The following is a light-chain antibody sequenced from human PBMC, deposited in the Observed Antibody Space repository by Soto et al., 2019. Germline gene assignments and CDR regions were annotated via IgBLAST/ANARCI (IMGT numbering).Light chain of an antibody. J-gene: IGKJ2*01. CDR2: GAS. Sequence: DMQMPQSPSTLSASVGDRVTITCRASQTINRWLAGYQQRPGKAPKPLMYGASTLESGVPSRCSGGGAETEFTLTISSMRAGDCATYCCQQSTSFFGQGTKLEIK. CDR1: QTINRW. CDR3: QQSTSF. V-gene: IGKV1-5*01.